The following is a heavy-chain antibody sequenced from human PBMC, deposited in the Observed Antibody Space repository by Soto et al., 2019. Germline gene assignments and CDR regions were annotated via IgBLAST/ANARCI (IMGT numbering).Heavy chain of an antibody. V-gene: IGHV3-23*01. CDR3: AKTASFVVVPDAILGYYYLDG. D-gene: IGHD2-2*01. CDR2: ISGSGGST. J-gene: IGHJ6*03. CDR1: GFTFSSYA. Sequence: EVQLLESGGGLVQPGGSLRLSCAASGFTFSSYAMSWVRQAPGKGLEWVSAISGSGGSTYYADSVKGRFTISRDNSKNTLYLQMNSQRANDTAVYYSAKTASFVVVPDAILGYYYLDGWGNVTTVTVSS.